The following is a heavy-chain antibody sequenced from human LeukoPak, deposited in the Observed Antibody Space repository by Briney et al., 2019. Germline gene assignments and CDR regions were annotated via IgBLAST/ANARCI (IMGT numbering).Heavy chain of an antibody. J-gene: IGHJ4*02. CDR2: ISYDGSNK. V-gene: IGHV3-30*04. CDR3: ARDGRGSGWYQDY. Sequence: GGSLRLSCAASGFTFSGYAMHWVRQAPGKGLEWVAVISYDGSNKYYADSVMGRFTISRDNFEKTVYLQMDSLRADDTAVYYCARDGRGSGWYQDYWGQGTLVTVSS. CDR1: GFTFSGYA. D-gene: IGHD6-19*01.